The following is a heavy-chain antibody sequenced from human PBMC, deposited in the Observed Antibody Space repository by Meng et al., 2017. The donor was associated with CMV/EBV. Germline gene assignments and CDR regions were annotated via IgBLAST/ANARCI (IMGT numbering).Heavy chain of an antibody. CDR3: ARDRGASVVAAARGYFYYGMDV. V-gene: IGHV3-30-3*01. CDR2: ISYGGINT. J-gene: IGHJ6*02. Sequence: GGSLRLSCAASGFTFTNNAMHWVRQAPGKGLEWVAVISYGGINTYHADPVRGRFTISRDNSKNTVYLQMNSLRADDTAVYYCARDRGASVVAAARGYFYYGMDVWGQGTKV. CDR1: GFTFTNNA. D-gene: IGHD2-15*01.